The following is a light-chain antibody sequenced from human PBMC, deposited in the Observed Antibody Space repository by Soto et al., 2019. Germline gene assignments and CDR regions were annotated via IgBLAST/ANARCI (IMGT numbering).Light chain of an antibody. CDR2: GAS. CDR1: QSVSSNY. V-gene: IGKV3-20*01. CDR3: QQYNNWPIT. J-gene: IGKJ5*01. Sequence: EIVLTQSPGTLSLSPGERATLSCRASQSVSSNYLAWYQQKPGQAPRLLIYGASSRATGIPDRFSGSGSGTDFTLTISSPQSEDFAVYYCQQYNNWPITFGQGTRLEIK.